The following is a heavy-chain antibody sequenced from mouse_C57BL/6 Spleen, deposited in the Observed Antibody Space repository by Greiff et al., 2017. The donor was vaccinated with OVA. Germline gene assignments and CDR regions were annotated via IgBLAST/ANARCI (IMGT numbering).Heavy chain of an antibody. V-gene: IGHV1-69*01. J-gene: IGHJ2*01. CDR1: GYTFTSYW. D-gene: IGHD1-1*01. CDR3: ARSLYYGSSYRFDY. CDR2: IDPSDSYT. Sequence: QVQLQQPGAELVMPGASVKLSCKASGYTFTSYWMHWVKQRPGQGLEWIGEIDPSDSYTNYTQKFKGKSTLTVDKSSSTAYMQLSSLTSEDSAVYYCARSLYYGSSYRFDYWGQGTTLTVSS.